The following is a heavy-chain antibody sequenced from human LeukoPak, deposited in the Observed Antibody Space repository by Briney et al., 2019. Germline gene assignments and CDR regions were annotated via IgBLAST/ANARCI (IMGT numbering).Heavy chain of an antibody. D-gene: IGHD1-26*01. Sequence: GGSLRLSCAASGFTFSNYGMHWVRQAPGKGLEWVALIWYDGSNKFYTDSVKGRFTISRDNSRGTLYLQMSSLRAEDTAMYYCAKDYSGSYQYFQHWGQGTLVTVSA. CDR3: AKDYSGSYQYFQH. CDR1: GFTFSNYG. CDR2: IWYDGSNK. V-gene: IGHV3-33*06. J-gene: IGHJ1*01.